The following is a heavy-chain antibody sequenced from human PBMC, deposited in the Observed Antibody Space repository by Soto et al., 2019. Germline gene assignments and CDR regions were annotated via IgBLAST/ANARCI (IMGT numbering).Heavy chain of an antibody. D-gene: IGHD2-21*01. CDR2: ISYSGRT. CDR3: ARQGGGQYYSAFDV. J-gene: IGHJ3*01. CDR1: GGSISGSITSYY. V-gene: IGHV4-59*08. Sequence: QVQLQESGPGLVKPSETLSLTCTVSGGSISGSITSYYWTWIRQPPGKGLEWIGYISYSGRTNYNPSLKSRVTISVDTSTNQFALKLSSVTAADTAVYHCARQGGGQYYSAFDVWGQGTMVTVSS.